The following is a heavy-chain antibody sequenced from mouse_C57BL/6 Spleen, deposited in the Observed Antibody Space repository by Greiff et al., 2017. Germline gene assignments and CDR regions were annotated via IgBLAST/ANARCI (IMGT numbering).Heavy chain of an antibody. V-gene: IGHV1-5*01. CDR3: TNGGIRREGWYFDV. D-gene: IGHD2-12*01. Sequence: VQLQQSGTVLARPGASVKMSCKTSGYTFTSYWMHWVKQRPGQGLDWIGAIYPGNSDTSYNQKFKGKAKLTAVTSASTAYLALSSMTNEDAAVYYWTNGGIRREGWYFDVWGTGTTVTVSS. CDR2: IYPGNSDT. CDR1: GYTFTSYW. J-gene: IGHJ1*03.